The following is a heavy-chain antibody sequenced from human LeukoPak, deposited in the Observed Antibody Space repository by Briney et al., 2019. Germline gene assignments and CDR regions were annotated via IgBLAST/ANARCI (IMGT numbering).Heavy chain of an antibody. D-gene: IGHD1-26*01. J-gene: IGHJ4*02. V-gene: IGHV1-2*02. Sequence: ASVKVSCKASGYTFTGYYMHWVRQAPGQGLEWMGWINPNSGGTNYAQKFQGRVTMTRDTSISTAYMDLRRLTSDDTAVYFCARVINNSGSYSLVPFDYWGQGTQVTVSS. CDR2: INPNSGGT. CDR3: ARVINNSGSYSLVPFDY. CDR1: GYTFTGYY.